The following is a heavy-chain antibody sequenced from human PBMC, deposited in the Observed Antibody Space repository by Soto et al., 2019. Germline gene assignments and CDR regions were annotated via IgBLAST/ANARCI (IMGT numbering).Heavy chain of an antibody. CDR2: IKPGDSDT. CDR3: ARQVATIYYYYGMDV. D-gene: IGHD5-12*01. V-gene: IGHV5-51*01. Sequence: GESLKISCQGSRYSFTDYWIHWVRRLPGKGLEWMGTIKPGDSDTRYSPSFQGKVTISADKSISTAYLQWSSLKASDTAMYYCARQVATIYYYYGMDVWGQGTTVTVSS. J-gene: IGHJ6*02. CDR1: RYSFTDYW.